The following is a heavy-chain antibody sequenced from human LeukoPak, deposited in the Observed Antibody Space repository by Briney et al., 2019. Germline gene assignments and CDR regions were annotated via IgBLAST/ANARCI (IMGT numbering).Heavy chain of an antibody. CDR1: GYTFTSYG. CDR2: ISPNSGGT. J-gene: IGHJ4*02. CDR3: ARVRAPSFAQGGFDY. D-gene: IGHD3-16*01. Sequence: VASVKVSCKASGYTFTSYGISWVRQAPGQGLEWMGRISPNSGGTDYAQKFQGRVTMTRDTSISTAYMELSSLRSDDTAVYYCARVRAPSFAQGGFDYWGQGTLVTVSS. V-gene: IGHV1-2*02.